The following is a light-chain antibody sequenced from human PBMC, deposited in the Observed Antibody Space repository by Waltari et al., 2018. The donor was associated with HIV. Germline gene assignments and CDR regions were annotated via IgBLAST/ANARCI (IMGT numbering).Light chain of an antibody. Sequence: QPVVTQEPSFSVPPGGTVTPTCGLTSGSVSLSHFPTWYQQTPGQPPRTLIYTTNYRSSGVPNRFSGSIVGSKAALTIAGAQADDEGDYYCLLNRGGGTVLFGGGTRLTVL. CDR3: LLNRGGGTVL. V-gene: IGLV8-61*01. J-gene: IGLJ3*02. CDR1: SGSVSLSHF. CDR2: TTN.